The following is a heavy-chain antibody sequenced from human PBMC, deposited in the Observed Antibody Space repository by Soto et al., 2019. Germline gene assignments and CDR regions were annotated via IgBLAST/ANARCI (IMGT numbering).Heavy chain of an antibody. D-gene: IGHD5-12*01. CDR1: GYTFTGYY. Sequence: QVQLVQSGAEVKKPGASVKVSCKASGYTFTGYYMHWVRQAPGQGLEWMGWIDPNSGGTNYAQKFQGRVTMTRDTSITSVYMELTRLRSDDTAVYYCARANSGDDDEFDYWGQGTPDTVSS. CDR2: IDPNSGGT. CDR3: ARANSGDDDEFDY. V-gene: IGHV1-2*02. J-gene: IGHJ4*02.